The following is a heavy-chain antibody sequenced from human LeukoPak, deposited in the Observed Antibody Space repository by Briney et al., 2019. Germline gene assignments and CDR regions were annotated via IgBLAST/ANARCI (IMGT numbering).Heavy chain of an antibody. CDR1: GFTFSSYW. J-gene: IGHJ6*02. CDR3: ARDRHYGSGSYYRIYGMDV. CDR2: IKQDGSEK. Sequence: GGSLRLSCAASGFTFSSYWMSWVRQAPGKGLEWVANIKQDGSEKYYVDSVKGRFTISRDNAKNSLYLQMNSLRAEDTAVYYCARDRHYGSGSYYRIYGMDVWGQGTTVTVSS. D-gene: IGHD3-10*01. V-gene: IGHV3-7*01.